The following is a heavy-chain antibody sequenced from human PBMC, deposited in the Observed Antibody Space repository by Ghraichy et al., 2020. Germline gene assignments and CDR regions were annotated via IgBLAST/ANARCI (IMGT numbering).Heavy chain of an antibody. CDR2: ISAGGGST. Sequence: GGSLRLSCAASGFTFSSNAMRWVRQAPGKGLEWVSAISAGGGSTYYADSVKGRFTISRDNSKNTLYLQMNSLRAEDTAVYYCTKVNGYFDYWGQGTLVTVSS. CDR1: GFTFSSNA. V-gene: IGHV3-23*01. D-gene: IGHD2-8*01. J-gene: IGHJ4*02. CDR3: TKVNGYFDY.